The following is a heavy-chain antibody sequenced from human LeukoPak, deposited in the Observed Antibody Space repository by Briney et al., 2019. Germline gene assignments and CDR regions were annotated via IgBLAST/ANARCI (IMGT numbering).Heavy chain of an antibody. J-gene: IGHJ5*02. CDR2: IYYSGST. V-gene: IGHV4-59*05. CDR3: ARSREDIWFGPNWFDP. D-gene: IGHD3-10*01. CDR1: GGSISSYY. Sequence: SETLSLTCTVSGGSISSYYWSWIRQPAGKGLEWIGSIYYSGSTYYNPSLKSRVTISVDTSKNQFSLKLSSVTAADTAVYYCARSREDIWFGPNWFDPWGQGTLVTVSS.